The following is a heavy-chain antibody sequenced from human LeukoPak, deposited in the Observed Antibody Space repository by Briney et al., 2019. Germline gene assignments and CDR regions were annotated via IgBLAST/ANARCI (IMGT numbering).Heavy chain of an antibody. CDR1: GYTFTSYD. CDR3: ARVEGLSDSSNGMDV. Sequence: ASVKVSCKASGYTFTSYDINWVQQATGQGLEWMGWMNPNSGNTGYAQKFQGRVTMTRNTSIGTAYMELSSLRSEDRAVYYCARVEGLSDSSNGMDVWGQGTTVTVSS. D-gene: IGHD2-15*01. CDR2: MNPNSGNT. V-gene: IGHV1-8*01. J-gene: IGHJ6*02.